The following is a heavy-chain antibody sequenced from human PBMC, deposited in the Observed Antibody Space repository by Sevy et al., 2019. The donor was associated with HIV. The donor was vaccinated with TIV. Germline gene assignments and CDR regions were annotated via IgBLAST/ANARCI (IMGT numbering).Heavy chain of an antibody. CDR1: GFTFSSYA. J-gene: IGHJ5*02. V-gene: IGHV3-23*01. Sequence: GGSLRLSCAASGFTFSSYAMSWVRQAPGKGLEWVSAISGSGGRTYYADSVKGRFTISRDNSKNTLYLQMNSLRAEDTAVYYCAGYSRITMVRGVVNWFDPWGQGTLVTVSS. CDR2: ISGSGGRT. D-gene: IGHD3-10*01. CDR3: AGYSRITMVRGVVNWFDP.